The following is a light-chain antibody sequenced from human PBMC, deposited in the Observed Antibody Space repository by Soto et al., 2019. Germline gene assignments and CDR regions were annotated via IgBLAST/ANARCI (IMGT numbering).Light chain of an antibody. CDR3: QQYGTSQWT. Sequence: EIVLTQSPGTLSLSPGERATLSCRASQSVSRSYLAWYQQKPGQAPRLLIYGASNRATGIPDRFSGSGSGTDFTLTISRLESEDFAVYYCQQYGTSQWTFGQGTKVDIK. CDR1: QSVSRSY. J-gene: IGKJ1*01. V-gene: IGKV3-20*01. CDR2: GAS.